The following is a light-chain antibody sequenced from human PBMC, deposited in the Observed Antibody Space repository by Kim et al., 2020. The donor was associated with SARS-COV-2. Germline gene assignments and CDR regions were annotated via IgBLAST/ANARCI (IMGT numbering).Light chain of an antibody. J-gene: IGKJ1*01. CDR1: QGISIY. CDR3: QQYYSYPRT. V-gene: IGKV1-8*01. CDR2: AAS. Sequence: ASTGDRVTIPCRASQGISIYLAWYQQKPGKAPKLLIYAASTWQSGVPSRFSGSGSGTDFTLTISCLQSEDFATYYCQQYYSYPRTFGQGTKVDIK.